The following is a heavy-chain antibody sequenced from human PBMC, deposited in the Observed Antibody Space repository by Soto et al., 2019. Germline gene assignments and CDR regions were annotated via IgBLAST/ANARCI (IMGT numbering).Heavy chain of an antibody. Sequence: EVQLVESGGGLVQPGGSLRLSCAASGFTFSSYWMSWVRQAPGKGLEWVANIKQDGSEKYYVDSVKGRCTISRDNAKNSLYLQMNSLRAEDTAVYYCARAQDSGYGDYYYYYGMDVWGQGTTVTVSS. CDR3: ARAQDSGYGDYYYYYGMDV. CDR2: IKQDGSEK. V-gene: IGHV3-7*01. J-gene: IGHJ6*02. D-gene: IGHD5-12*01. CDR1: GFTFSSYW.